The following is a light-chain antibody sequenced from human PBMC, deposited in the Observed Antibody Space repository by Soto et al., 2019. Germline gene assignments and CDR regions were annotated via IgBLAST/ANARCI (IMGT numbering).Light chain of an antibody. CDR3: SSFSNSTTLYV. Sequence: QSALTQPASVSGSPGQSITISCTGTSRDVGGYNYVSWYQQRPGTAPKLMIYDVSNRPSGVSDRFSGSKSGNTASLTISGLQAVDEADYYCSSFSNSTTLYVFGTGTKLT. J-gene: IGLJ1*01. CDR2: DVS. CDR1: SRDVGGYNY. V-gene: IGLV2-14*01.